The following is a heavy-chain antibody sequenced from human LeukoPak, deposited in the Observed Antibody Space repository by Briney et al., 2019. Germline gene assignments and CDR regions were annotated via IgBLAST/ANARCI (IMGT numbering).Heavy chain of an antibody. V-gene: IGHV3-53*01. Sequence: PGGSLRLSCAASGFSVSSNYMSWVRQAPGKGLEWVSVINSGGGTYYADSVKGRFTISRDNSKNTLYLQMNSLRAEDTAVYYCARDRPRAVWGQGATVTVSS. CDR3: ARDRPRAV. J-gene: IGHJ6*02. CDR2: INSGGGT. CDR1: GFSVSSNY.